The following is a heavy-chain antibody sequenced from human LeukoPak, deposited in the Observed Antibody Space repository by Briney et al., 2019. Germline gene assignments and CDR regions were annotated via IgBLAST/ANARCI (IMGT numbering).Heavy chain of an antibody. V-gene: IGHV1-18*01. Sequence: APVKVSCKASGYTFTSYGISWVRQAPGQGLEWMGWISAYNGNTNYAQKLQGRVTMTTDTSTSTAYMELRSLRSDDTAVYYCARTSGYPFSGWYVPLTTEGDYWGQGTLVTVSS. CDR1: GYTFTSYG. J-gene: IGHJ4*02. CDR2: ISAYNGNT. D-gene: IGHD6-19*01. CDR3: ARTSGYPFSGWYVPLTTEGDY.